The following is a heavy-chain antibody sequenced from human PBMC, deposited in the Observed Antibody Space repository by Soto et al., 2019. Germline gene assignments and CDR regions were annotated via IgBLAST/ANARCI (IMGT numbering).Heavy chain of an antibody. CDR3: AKSDCGLISCYVRDF. CDR2: VSGSADST. J-gene: IGHJ4*02. V-gene: IGHV3-23*01. Sequence: RLSCTASGFPFTSYAMSWVRQAPGKGLEWVASVSGSADSTSYADSVKGRFTIIRDNSKNTVYLQMSSLRVEDTAVFYCAKSDCGLISCYVRDFWGPGTLVTVSS. D-gene: IGHD2-2*01. CDR1: GFPFTSYA.